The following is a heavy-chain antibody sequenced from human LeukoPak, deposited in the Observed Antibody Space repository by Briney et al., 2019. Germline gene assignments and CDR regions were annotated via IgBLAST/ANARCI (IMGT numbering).Heavy chain of an antibody. Sequence: KPSETLSLTCTVSGGSISSGDYYWSWIRQPPGKGLEWIGYIYYSGSTYYNPSLKSRVTISVDTSKNQFSLKLSSVTAADTAVYYCARTGYQLLYGAFDYWGQGTLVTVSS. D-gene: IGHD2-2*02. J-gene: IGHJ4*02. CDR3: ARTGYQLLYGAFDY. V-gene: IGHV4-30-4*01. CDR1: GGSISSGDYY. CDR2: IYYSGST.